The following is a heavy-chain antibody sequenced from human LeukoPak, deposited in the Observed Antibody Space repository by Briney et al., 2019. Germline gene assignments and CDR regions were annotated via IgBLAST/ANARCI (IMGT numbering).Heavy chain of an antibody. Sequence: SETLSLTCTVSGDSISTYYWSWIRQPPGKGLEWIGYIRYSGSANYNPSLRSRVTISIDTSKNQFSLNLSSVTDADTAVYYCAREGSGSYYKYWGQGTLVTVSS. CDR2: IRYSGSA. CDR3: AREGSGSYYKY. D-gene: IGHD3-10*01. J-gene: IGHJ4*02. CDR1: GDSISTYY. V-gene: IGHV4-59*12.